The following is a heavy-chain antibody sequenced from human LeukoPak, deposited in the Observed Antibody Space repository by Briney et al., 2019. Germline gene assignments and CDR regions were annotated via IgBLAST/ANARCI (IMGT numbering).Heavy chain of an antibody. J-gene: IGHJ4*02. D-gene: IGHD1-26*01. V-gene: IGHV1-2*02. CDR2: INSNSGAR. Sequence: GASVKVSCKASGYTFSGYYMHWVRQAPGQGLESMGWINSNSGARNYAPKFQGRVTFSRDNSISTAYMELSSLRSDDTAIYCCARGRGGATTGFDHWGQGTLVTVS. CDR1: GYTFSGYY. CDR3: ARGRGGATTGFDH.